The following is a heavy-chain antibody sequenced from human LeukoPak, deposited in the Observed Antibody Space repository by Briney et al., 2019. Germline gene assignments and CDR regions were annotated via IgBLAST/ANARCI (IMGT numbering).Heavy chain of an antibody. V-gene: IGHV4-38-2*02. D-gene: IGHD6-19*01. CDR1: GGPIRTYQ. CDR3: ARDRIAVTDPPNWFDP. J-gene: IGHJ5*02. CDR2: IYHSGKA. Sequence: SETLSLTCTVSGGPIRTYQWSWIRQPPGKGLEWIGSIYHSGKAYYNPSLKSRVTISIDTSKNQFSLKLSSVTAADTAVYYCARDRIAVTDPPNWFDPWGQGTLVTVSS.